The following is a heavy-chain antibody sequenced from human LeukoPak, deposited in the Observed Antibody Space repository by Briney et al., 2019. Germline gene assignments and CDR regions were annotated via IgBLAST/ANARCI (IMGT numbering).Heavy chain of an antibody. Sequence: SVKVSFKASGGTFSSYAISWVRQAPGQGLEWMGGIIPIFGTANYAQKFQGRVTITADESTSTAYMELSSLRSEDTAVYYCARSGVSLGTVTTFYYFDYWGQGTLVTVSS. D-gene: IGHD4-17*01. V-gene: IGHV1-69*01. CDR1: GGTFSSYA. J-gene: IGHJ4*02. CDR2: IIPIFGTA. CDR3: ARSGVSLGTVTTFYYFDY.